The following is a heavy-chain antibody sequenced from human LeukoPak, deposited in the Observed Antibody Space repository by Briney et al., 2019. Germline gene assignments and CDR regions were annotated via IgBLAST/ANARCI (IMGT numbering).Heavy chain of an antibody. D-gene: IGHD1-26*01. J-gene: IGHJ4*02. CDR2: ISSSSSYI. Sequence: PGGSLRLSCAASGFTFSSYAMSWVRQAPGKGLEWVSSISSSSSYIYYADSVKGRFTISRDNAKNSLYLQMNSLRAEDTAVYYCARDINSGIYSPIDYWGQGTLVTVSS. CDR1: GFTFSSYA. CDR3: ARDINSGIYSPIDY. V-gene: IGHV3-21*01.